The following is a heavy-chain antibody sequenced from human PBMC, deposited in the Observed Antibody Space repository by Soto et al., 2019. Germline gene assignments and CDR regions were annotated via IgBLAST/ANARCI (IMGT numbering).Heavy chain of an antibody. V-gene: IGHV4-4*02. CDR1: GDSVISNWW. CDR3: ARTPRY. D-gene: IGHD2-15*01. CDR2: MLHSGNT. J-gene: IGHJ4*02. Sequence: SETLSLTCAVSGDSVISNWWWGWVRQSPGKGVEWIADMLHSGNTNYSPSLESRVTLSVDKSKNQFSLKMNSMTAADTAVYYCARTPRYWGQGTLVTVSS.